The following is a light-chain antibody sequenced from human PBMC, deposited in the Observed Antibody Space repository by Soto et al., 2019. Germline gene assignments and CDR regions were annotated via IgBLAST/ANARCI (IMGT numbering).Light chain of an antibody. J-gene: IGKJ4*01. CDR1: QTISSW. CDR2: AAS. Sequence: DIQMTQSPSTLSASVGDRVTITCRASQTISSWLAWYQQKPGKAPKLLIYAASTLESGVSSRFSGGGSGTDFTLTISRLEPEDFAVYYCQQFSSYPLTFGGGTKVDIK. CDR3: QQFSSYPLT. V-gene: IGKV1-5*01.